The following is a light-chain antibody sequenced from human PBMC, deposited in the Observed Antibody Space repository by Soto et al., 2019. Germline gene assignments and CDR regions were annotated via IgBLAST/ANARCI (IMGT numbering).Light chain of an antibody. CDR3: RSYTTGSPRV. CDR1: SSDVGGYNY. V-gene: IGLV2-14*01. CDR2: EVS. J-gene: IGLJ3*02. Sequence: QSALTQPASVSGSPGQSITISCTGTSSDVGGYNYVSWYQQHPGKAPKLMIYEVSNRPSGVSNRFSGSKSGNTASLTISGLQAEEEADNHCRSYTTGSPRVFGGGT.